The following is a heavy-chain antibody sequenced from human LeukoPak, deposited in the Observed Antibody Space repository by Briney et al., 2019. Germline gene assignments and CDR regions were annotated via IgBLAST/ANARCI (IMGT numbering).Heavy chain of an antibody. J-gene: IGHJ4*02. CDR2: INPNSGGR. CDR1: GYTFTGYY. D-gene: IGHD1-1*01. V-gene: IGHV1-2*02. Sequence: ASVKVSCKASGYTFTGYYVHWVRQAPGQGLEWMGWINPNSGGRNYAQKFQGRVTMTRDTSISTAYMEVSRLKSDDTAVYYCARGVERIWYYWGQGTLVTVSS. CDR3: ARGVERIWYY.